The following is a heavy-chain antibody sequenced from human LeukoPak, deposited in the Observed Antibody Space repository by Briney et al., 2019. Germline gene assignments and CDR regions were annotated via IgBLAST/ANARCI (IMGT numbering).Heavy chain of an antibody. D-gene: IGHD2-15*01. CDR1: GGSISSYY. CDR2: IYYSGST. J-gene: IGHJ5*02. CDR3: AREAGVYCSGGSCYSSWFDP. Sequence: SETLSLTCTVSGGSISSYYWSWIRQPPGKGLEWIGYIYYSGSTNYNPSPKSRVTISVDTSKNQFSLKLSSVTAADTAVYYCAREAGVYCSGGSCYSSWFDPWGQGTLVTVSS. V-gene: IGHV4-59*01.